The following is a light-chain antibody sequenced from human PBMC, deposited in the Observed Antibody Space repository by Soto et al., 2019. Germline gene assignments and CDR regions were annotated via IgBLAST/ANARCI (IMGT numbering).Light chain of an antibody. CDR3: QQSYSASPLT. J-gene: IGKJ4*01. CDR2: AAS. Sequence: DIQINQSPSSLSASVVDRVTITCRASQSSSSYLNWYQQKPGKASKILIYAASSLQSGVPSMLIGSGAGTDFTLYISSLQPEDFTTYYCQQSYSASPLTFGGGTKVEIK. CDR1: QSSSSY. V-gene: IGKV1-39*01.